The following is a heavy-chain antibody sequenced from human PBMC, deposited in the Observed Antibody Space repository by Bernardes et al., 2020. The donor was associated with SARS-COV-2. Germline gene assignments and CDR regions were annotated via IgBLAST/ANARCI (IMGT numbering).Heavy chain of an antibody. CDR3: AKDGGYGILARFDP. D-gene: IGHD2-21*01. CDR1: GYTFSNFW. CDR2: LNGSGGRT. Sequence: GGSLRLSCAASGYTFSNFWMHWVRQAPGKGLEWVSSLNGSGGRTYYTDSVKGRFSISRDNSKNMLYLQMNSLRAEDTAVYYCAKDGGYGILARFDPWGQGTLVTVSS. V-gene: IGHV3-23*01. J-gene: IGHJ5*02.